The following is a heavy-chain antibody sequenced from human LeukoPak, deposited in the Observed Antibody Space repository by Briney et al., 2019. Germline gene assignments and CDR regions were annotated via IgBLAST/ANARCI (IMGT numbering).Heavy chain of an antibody. CDR3: ARVGRVGATRYDAFDI. CDR2: RYYSGSA. D-gene: IGHD1-26*01. V-gene: IGHV4-59*01. CDR1: GGSIDTYY. Sequence: PSETLSLTCTVSGGSIDTYYWSWIRQIPGKGLEWIGYRYYSGSAYYNPSLKSRVIISVDTSTNQFSLELTSVTAADTAVYYCARVGRVGATRYDAFDIWGQGTMVTVSS. J-gene: IGHJ3*02.